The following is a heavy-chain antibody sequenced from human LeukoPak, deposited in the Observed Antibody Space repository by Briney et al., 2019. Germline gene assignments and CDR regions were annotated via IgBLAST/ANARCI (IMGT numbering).Heavy chain of an antibody. Sequence: SETLSLTCTVSGGSISSYYWSWIRQPPGKGLEWIGYIYYSGSTNYNPSLKSRVTISVDTSKNQFSLKLSSVTAADTAVYYCARHGYGDYVEYFDYWGQGTLVTVSS. V-gene: IGHV4-59*08. D-gene: IGHD4-17*01. J-gene: IGHJ4*02. CDR1: GGSISSYY. CDR3: ARHGYGDYVEYFDY. CDR2: IYYSGST.